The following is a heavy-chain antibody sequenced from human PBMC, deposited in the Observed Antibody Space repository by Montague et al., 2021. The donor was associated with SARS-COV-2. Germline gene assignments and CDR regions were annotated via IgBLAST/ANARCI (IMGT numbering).Heavy chain of an antibody. J-gene: IGHJ3*02. CDR2: IYYSGST. Sequence: SETLSLTCTVSGGSISSSSYYWGRIRQPPGKGLEWVGSIYYSGSTYYNPSPKSRVTISADTSQNQFSPKLSSVTAADTAVYYCARFPTAYYYDSKAAPATPDAFDIWGQGTMVTVSS. CDR1: GGSISSSSYY. CDR3: ARFPTAYYYDSKAAPATPDAFDI. V-gene: IGHV4-39*01. D-gene: IGHD3-22*01.